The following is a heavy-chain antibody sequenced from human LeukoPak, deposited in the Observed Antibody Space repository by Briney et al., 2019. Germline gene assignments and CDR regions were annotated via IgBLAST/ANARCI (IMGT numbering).Heavy chain of an antibody. D-gene: IGHD1-1*01. CDR3: ARAGTTDAFDI. J-gene: IGHJ3*02. Sequence: SVKVSCKASGYTFTNYAMNWVRQAPGQGLEWMGGIIPIFGTANYAQKFQGRVTITTGESTSTAYMELSSLRSEDTAVYYCARAGTTDAFDIWGQGTMVTVSS. V-gene: IGHV1-69*05. CDR1: GYTFTNYA. CDR2: IIPIFGTA.